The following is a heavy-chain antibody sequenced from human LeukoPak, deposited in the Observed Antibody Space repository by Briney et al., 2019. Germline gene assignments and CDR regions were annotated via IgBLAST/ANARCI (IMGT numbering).Heavy chain of an antibody. J-gene: IGHJ3*02. Sequence: GGSLRLSCAASGFTFSSYAMSWVRQAPGKGLEWVSAVSGSGAYTYYADSVKGRFTISRDNSKNTLYLQMNSLRAEDTAVYYCARAGYYESYAFDIWGQGTMVTVSS. CDR2: VSGSGAYT. CDR3: ARAGYYESYAFDI. CDR1: GFTFSSYA. V-gene: IGHV3-23*01. D-gene: IGHD3-16*01.